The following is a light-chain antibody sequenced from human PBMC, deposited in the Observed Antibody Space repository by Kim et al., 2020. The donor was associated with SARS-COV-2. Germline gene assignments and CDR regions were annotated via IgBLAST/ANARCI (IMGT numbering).Light chain of an antibody. CDR2: GTS. V-gene: IGKV3-20*01. Sequence: SPGESATLSCRASQSVSSTYLAWYQQKPGQAPRLLIYGTSNRATGIPDRFSGSGSGTDFTLTISRLEPEDFAVYYCQQYRSPIFTFGPGTKVDIK. CDR1: QSVSSTY. J-gene: IGKJ3*01. CDR3: QQYRSPIFT.